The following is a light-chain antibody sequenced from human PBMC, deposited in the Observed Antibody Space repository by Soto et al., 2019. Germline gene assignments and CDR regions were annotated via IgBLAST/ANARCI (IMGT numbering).Light chain of an antibody. J-gene: IGKJ4*01. CDR2: GAS. V-gene: IGKV3-15*01. CDR1: QSVGRN. CDR3: QQYNHWPPLT. Sequence: EIVMTQSPATLSVSPGERATLSCRASQSVGRNLAWYQQKPGQAPRLLIYGASTRATGIPARFSGSGSGTEFTLTISSLQSEDFAIYSCQQYNHWPPLTFGGGTKVEIK.